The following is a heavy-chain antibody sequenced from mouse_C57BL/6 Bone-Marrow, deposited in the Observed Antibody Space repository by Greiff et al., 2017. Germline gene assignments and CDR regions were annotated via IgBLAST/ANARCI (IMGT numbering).Heavy chain of an antibody. CDR3: ARRITTVVAGFDY. J-gene: IGHJ2*01. V-gene: IGHV5-17*01. CDR2: ISSGSSTI. CDR1: GFTFSDYG. D-gene: IGHD1-1*01. Sequence: EVKLVESGGGLVKPGGSLKLSCAASGFTFSDYGMHWVRQAPEKGLEWVAYISSGSSTIYYADTVKGRFTISRDNAKNTLFLQMTSLRSEDTAMYYCARRITTVVAGFDYWGQGTTLTVSS.